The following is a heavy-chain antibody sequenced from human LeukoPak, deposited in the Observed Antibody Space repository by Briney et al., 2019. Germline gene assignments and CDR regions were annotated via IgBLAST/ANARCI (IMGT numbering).Heavy chain of an antibody. J-gene: IGHJ6*02. Sequence: SETLSLTCAVYDGSFSGYYWSWIRQPPGKGLEWIGEINHSGSTNYNPSPKSRVTISVDTSKNQFSLKLSSVTAADTAIYSCAGLPRGVTTGYSGLDVWGQGTTVTVSS. CDR1: DGSFSGYY. CDR2: INHSGST. D-gene: IGHD4-17*01. V-gene: IGHV4-34*01. CDR3: AGLPRGVTTGYSGLDV.